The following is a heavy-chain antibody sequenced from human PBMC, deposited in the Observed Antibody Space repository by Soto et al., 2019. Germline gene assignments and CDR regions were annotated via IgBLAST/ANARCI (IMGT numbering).Heavy chain of an antibody. CDR2: IIPIFGTA. D-gene: IGHD3-3*02. J-gene: IGHJ6*02. Sequence: QVQLVQSGAEVKKPGSSVKVSCKASGGTFSSYAISWVRQAPGQGLEWMGGIIPIFGTANYAQKFQGRVTITADESTSTAYTELSSLRSQDTAVYYCAIFPRTFKEPPCGMDVWGQGTTVTVSS. V-gene: IGHV1-69*01. CDR1: GGTFSSYA. CDR3: AIFPRTFKEPPCGMDV.